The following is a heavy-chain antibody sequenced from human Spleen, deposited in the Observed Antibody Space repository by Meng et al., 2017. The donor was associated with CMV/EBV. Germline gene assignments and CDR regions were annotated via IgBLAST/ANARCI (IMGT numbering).Heavy chain of an antibody. J-gene: IGHJ6*02. V-gene: IGHV4-31*03. CDR1: SGSITSGGYY. Sequence: SETLSLTCTVSSGSITSGGYYWSWVRQHPGKGLEWIGSIYYSGSAYSNPSLKSRVTISVDTSKSQFSLKLSPVTAADTAIYYCARDRYCSSSICYGAYGMDVWGQGTTVTVSS. CDR3: ARDRYCSSSICYGAYGMDV. CDR2: IYYSGSA. D-gene: IGHD2-2*01.